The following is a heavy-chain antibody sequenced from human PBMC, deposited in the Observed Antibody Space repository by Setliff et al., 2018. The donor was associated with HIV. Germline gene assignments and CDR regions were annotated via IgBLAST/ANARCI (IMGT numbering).Heavy chain of an antibody. CDR3: AATTWGASPY. CDR1: GFTFSSYA. J-gene: IGHJ4*02. V-gene: IGHV3-30-3*01. CDR2: ISYDGSKK. Sequence: PGGSLRLSCATSGFTFSSYALHWVRQAPGKGLEWVAVISYDGSKKYYADSVKGRFTISRDNSKNPLYLQMTSLRAEDTAVYYCAATTWGASPYWGQGTLVTVSS. D-gene: IGHD2-15*01.